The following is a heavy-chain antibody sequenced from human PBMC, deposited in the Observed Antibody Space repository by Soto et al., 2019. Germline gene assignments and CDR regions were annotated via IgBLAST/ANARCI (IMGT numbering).Heavy chain of an antibody. V-gene: IGHV3-43*01. CDR1: GFTFDDYT. D-gene: IGHD6-13*01. J-gene: IGHJ4*02. CDR3: AKGSSWSIFDY. CDR2: ISWDGGST. Sequence: EVQLVESGGVVVQPGGSLRLSCAASGFTFDDYTMHWVRQAPGKGLEWVSLISWDGGSTYYADSVKGRFTISRDNSKNSLYLQMNSLRTEDTALYYCAKGSSWSIFDYWGQVTLVTVSS.